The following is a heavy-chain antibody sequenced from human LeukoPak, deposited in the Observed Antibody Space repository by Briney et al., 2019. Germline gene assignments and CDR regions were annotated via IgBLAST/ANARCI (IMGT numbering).Heavy chain of an antibody. Sequence: SETLSLTCAVYGGSFSGYYWSWIRQPPGKGLEWIGEIHHSGSTNYNPSLKSRVTISVDTSKNQFSLKLSSVTAADTAVYYCARFLEIVFIGYYFDYWGQGTLVTVSS. CDR2: IHHSGST. V-gene: IGHV4-34*01. CDR3: ARFLEIVFIGYYFDY. D-gene: IGHD3-22*01. CDR1: GGSFSGYY. J-gene: IGHJ4*02.